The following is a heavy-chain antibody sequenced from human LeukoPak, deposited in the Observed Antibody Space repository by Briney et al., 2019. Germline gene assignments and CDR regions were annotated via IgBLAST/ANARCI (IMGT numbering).Heavy chain of an antibody. D-gene: IGHD3-22*01. Sequence: ASVKVSCKASGYTFTGYYVHLVRQAPRQGLEWMGWINPNSGGTNYAQKFQGRVTMTRDTSISTAYMELSRLRSDDTAVYYCARVTYYYDSSGYALGYWGQGTLVTVSS. CDR1: GYTFTGYY. V-gene: IGHV1-2*02. J-gene: IGHJ4*02. CDR3: ARVTYYYDSSGYALGY. CDR2: INPNSGGT.